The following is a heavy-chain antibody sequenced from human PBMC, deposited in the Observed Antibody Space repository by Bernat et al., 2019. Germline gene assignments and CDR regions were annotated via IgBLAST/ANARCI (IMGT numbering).Heavy chain of an antibody. D-gene: IGHD3-16*02. J-gene: IGHJ4*02. Sequence: EVQLVESGGGLVQPGGSLRLSCAASGFTFSSYSMNWVRQAPGKGLEWVSYISSSSSTIYYADSVKGRFTISRDNAKNSLYLQMNSLRAEDTAVYYCARGSYDYIWGSYRYPDYWGQGTLVTVSS. CDR1: GFTFSSYS. V-gene: IGHV3-48*01. CDR3: ARGSYDYIWGSYRYPDY. CDR2: ISSSSSTI.